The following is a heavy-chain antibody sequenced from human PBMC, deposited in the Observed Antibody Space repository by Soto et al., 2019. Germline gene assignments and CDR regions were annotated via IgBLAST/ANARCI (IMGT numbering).Heavy chain of an antibody. D-gene: IGHD1-1*01. V-gene: IGHV4-59*01. J-gene: IGHJ4*02. CDR3: ARTLPNRQLFDS. Sequence: SETLSLTCTVSGASISSYYWSWIRQPPGKGLEWIGYVYYSGSTNYNPSLKSRVTISVDTSKNQFSLKLSSVTAADTAVYYCARTLPNRQLFDSWSQGTLVTVSS. CDR1: GASISSYY. CDR2: VYYSGST.